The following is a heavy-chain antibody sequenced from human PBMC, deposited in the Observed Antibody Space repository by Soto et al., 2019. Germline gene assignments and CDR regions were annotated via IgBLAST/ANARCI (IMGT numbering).Heavy chain of an antibody. CDR1: GFTFSSYS. D-gene: IGHD2-2*01. V-gene: IGHV3-21*01. Sequence: GGSLRLSCAASGFTFSSYSMNWVRQAPGKGLEWVSSISSSSSYIYYADSVKGRFTIPRDNAKNSLYLQMNSLRAEDTAVYYCARGLNIVVVPAAMGTWGQGTLVTVSS. J-gene: IGHJ4*02. CDR3: ARGLNIVVVPAAMGT. CDR2: ISSSSSYI.